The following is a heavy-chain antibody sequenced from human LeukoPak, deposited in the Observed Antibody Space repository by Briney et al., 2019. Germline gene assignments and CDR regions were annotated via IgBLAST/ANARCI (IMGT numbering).Heavy chain of an antibody. CDR3: ARRAVRDLHFDY. CDR1: GFTFTTYA. CDR2: ISGSGGTGT. J-gene: IGHJ4*02. Sequence: GGSLRLSCAASGFTFTTYAMSWVRQAPGKGLEWVAGISGSGGTGTNYADSVKGRFTISRDNSKNTLYLQMNSLRAEDTAVYYCARRAVRDLHFDYWGQGTLVTVSS. V-gene: IGHV3-23*01. D-gene: IGHD5-24*01.